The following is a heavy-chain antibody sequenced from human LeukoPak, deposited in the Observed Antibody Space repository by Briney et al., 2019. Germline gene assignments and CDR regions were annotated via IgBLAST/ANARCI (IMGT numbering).Heavy chain of an antibody. CDR2: IYYSGST. CDR1: GGSISSSSYY. CDR3: SKWKAIVLVPAARSPIDY. V-gene: IGHV4-39*07. D-gene: IGHD2-2*01. Sequence: SETLSLTCTVSGGSISSSSYYWGWIRQPPGKGLEWIGSIYYSGSTYYNSSLKSRVTISVDTSKNHFSLKLSSVTAADTAVYYCSKWKAIVLVPAARSPIDYWGQGTLVTVSS. J-gene: IGHJ4*02.